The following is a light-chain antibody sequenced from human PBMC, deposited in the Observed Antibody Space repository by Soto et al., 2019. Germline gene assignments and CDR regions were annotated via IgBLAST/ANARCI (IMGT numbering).Light chain of an antibody. V-gene: IGKV1-5*03. J-gene: IGKJ1*01. CDR2: KAS. CDR3: QQYNSYSPT. CDR1: QSISVW. Sequence: DIQMTQSPSTLSASVGDRVTTTCRASQSISVWLAWYQQKAGKAPNLLIYKASRLESGVPSRFSGSGSETEFTLTISGLQPGDTATYYSQQYNSYSPTFGQGTKVEVK.